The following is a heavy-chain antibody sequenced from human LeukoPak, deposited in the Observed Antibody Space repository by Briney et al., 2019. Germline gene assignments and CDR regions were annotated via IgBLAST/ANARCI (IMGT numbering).Heavy chain of an antibody. J-gene: IGHJ5*02. V-gene: IGHV4-34*01. CDR2: INHSGST. CDR1: GGSFSGYY. Sequence: SETLSLTCAVYGGSFSGYYWSWIRQPPGKGLEWIGEINHSGSTNYNPSLKSRVTISVDTSKNQFSLKLSSVTAADTAVYYCGVVRGDHNWFDPWGQGTLVTVSS. CDR3: GVVRGDHNWFDP. D-gene: IGHD3-10*01.